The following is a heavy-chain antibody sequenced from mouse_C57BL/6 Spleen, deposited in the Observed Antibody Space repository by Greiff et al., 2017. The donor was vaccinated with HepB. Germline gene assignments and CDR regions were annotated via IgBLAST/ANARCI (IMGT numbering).Heavy chain of an antibody. CDR3: ARGGNHWYFDV. V-gene: IGHV3-6*01. J-gene: IGHJ1*03. Sequence: EVKLQESGPGLVKPSQSLSLTCSVTGYSITSGYYWNWIRQFPGNKLEWMGYISYDGSNNYNPSLKNRISITRDTSKNQFFLKLNSVTTEDTATYYCARGGNHWYFDVWGTGTTVTVSS. CDR2: ISYDGSN. CDR1: GYSITSGYY. D-gene: IGHD2-1*01.